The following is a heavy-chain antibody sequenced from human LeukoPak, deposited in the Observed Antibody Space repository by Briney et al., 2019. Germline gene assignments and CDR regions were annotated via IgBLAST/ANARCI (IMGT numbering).Heavy chain of an antibody. CDR2: ISGSGGST. D-gene: IGHD2-2*01. J-gene: IGHJ4*02. CDR1: GFTFSNYA. CDR3: AKDPGGYCSSTSCYPYFDY. V-gene: IGHV3-23*01. Sequence: SGGSLRLSCAASGFTFSNYAMSWVRQAPGKGLEWVSFISGSGGSTYYADSVKGRFTISRDNSKNTLYLQMNSLRAEDTAVYYCAKDPGGYCSSTSCYPYFDYWGQGTLVTVSS.